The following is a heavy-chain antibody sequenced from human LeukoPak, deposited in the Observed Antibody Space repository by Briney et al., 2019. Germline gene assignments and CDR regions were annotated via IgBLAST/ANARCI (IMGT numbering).Heavy chain of an antibody. J-gene: IGHJ4*02. D-gene: IGHD2-2*01. CDR1: GFTFTDYG. Sequence: GGSLRLSCAASGFTFTDYGMHWVRQAPGKGLEWVALISYDESNEYYADSVKGRFTISRDNSKNSLYLQMNSLRAEDTAVYYCARELSRYCSSTSCRPFDYWGQGTLVTVSS. V-gene: IGHV3-30*03. CDR3: ARELSRYCSSTSCRPFDY. CDR2: ISYDESNE.